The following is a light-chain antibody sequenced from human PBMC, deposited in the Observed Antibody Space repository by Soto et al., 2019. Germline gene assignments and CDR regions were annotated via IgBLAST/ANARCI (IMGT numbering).Light chain of an antibody. Sequence: QSALTQPASVSGSPGQSITLSCTGTSSDVGAYDYVSWYQQHPGRAPKLIIFEAYKRPSGVSNRFSGSKSGSTASLTISGLQAEDEADYYCCSNAVGSTYVFGSGTKLTVL. J-gene: IGLJ1*01. CDR2: EAY. CDR3: CSNAVGSTYV. CDR1: SSDVGAYDY. V-gene: IGLV2-23*01.